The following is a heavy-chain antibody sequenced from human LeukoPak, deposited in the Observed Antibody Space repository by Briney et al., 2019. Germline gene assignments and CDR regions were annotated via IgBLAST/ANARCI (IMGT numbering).Heavy chain of an antibody. Sequence: GGSLRLSCAASGFTFSSYVMSWVRQAPGKGLEWVSAISGSGGSTYYADSVKGRFTISRDNSKNTLYLQTNSLRAEDTAVYYCAKGLYSGYTMDVWGKGTTVTISS. CDR3: AKGLYSGYTMDV. D-gene: IGHD5-12*01. CDR2: ISGSGGST. V-gene: IGHV3-23*01. CDR1: GFTFSSYV. J-gene: IGHJ6*03.